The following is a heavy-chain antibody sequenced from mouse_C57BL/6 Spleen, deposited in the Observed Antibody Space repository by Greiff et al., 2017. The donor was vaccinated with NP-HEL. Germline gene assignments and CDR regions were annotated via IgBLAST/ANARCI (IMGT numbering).Heavy chain of an antibody. J-gene: IGHJ4*01. CDR2: IWSGGST. CDR3: AKIELGRGYAMDY. Sequence: VQLQESGPGLVQPSQSLPITCTVSGFSLTSYGVHWVRQPPGKGLEWLGVIWSGGSTDYNAAFISRLSISKDNSKSQVFFKMNSLQADDTAIYYCAKIELGRGYAMDYWGQGTSVTVSS. V-gene: IGHV2-4*01. CDR1: GFSLTSYG. D-gene: IGHD4-1*01.